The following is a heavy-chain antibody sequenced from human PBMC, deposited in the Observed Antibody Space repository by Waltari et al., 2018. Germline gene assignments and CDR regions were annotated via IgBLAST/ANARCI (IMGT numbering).Heavy chain of an antibody. V-gene: IGHV3-30-3*01. CDR3: ARDSPYCGGDCYSTYFDY. D-gene: IGHD2-21*01. CDR1: GFTFSSYA. Sequence: QVQLVESGGGVVQPGRSLRLSCAASGFTFSSYAMHWVRQAPGKGLEWVAVISYDGSNKYYADSVKGRFTISRDNSKNTLYLQMNSLRAEDTAVYYCARDSPYCGGDCYSTYFDYWGQGTLVTVSS. J-gene: IGHJ4*02. CDR2: ISYDGSNK.